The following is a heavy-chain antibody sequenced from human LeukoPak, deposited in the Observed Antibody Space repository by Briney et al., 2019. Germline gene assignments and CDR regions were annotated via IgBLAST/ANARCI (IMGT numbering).Heavy chain of an antibody. CDR1: GYSFTNYW. CDR3: ASVDTTMGGSY. J-gene: IGHJ4*02. V-gene: IGHV5-51*01. CDR2: IYPGDSDI. Sequence: GESLKISCKGSGYSFTNYWIGWVRQMPGKGLEWMGIIYPGDSDIRYSPSFQGQVTISADKSISTAYLQWSSLKASDIAMYYCASVDTTMGGSYWGQGTLVTVSS. D-gene: IGHD5-18*01.